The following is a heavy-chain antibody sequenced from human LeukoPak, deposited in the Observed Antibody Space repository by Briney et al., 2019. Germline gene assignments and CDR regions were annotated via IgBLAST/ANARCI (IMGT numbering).Heavy chain of an antibody. D-gene: IGHD3-22*01. Sequence: PSETLSLTCTVSGGSISSSSYYRGWIRQPPGKGLEWIGTIYYSGSTYYNPSLKSPVTISVDTSKNQFSLKLSSVTAADTAVYYCARHVGDSSGYMPYYFDYWGQGTLVTVSS. V-gene: IGHV4-39*01. CDR2: IYYSGST. CDR3: ARHVGDSSGYMPYYFDY. J-gene: IGHJ4*02. CDR1: GGSISSSSYY.